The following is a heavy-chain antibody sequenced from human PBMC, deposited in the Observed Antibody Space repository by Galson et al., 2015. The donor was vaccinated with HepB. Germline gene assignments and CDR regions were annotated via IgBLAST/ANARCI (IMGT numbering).Heavy chain of an antibody. Sequence: SLRLSCAASGFTFSSYAMSWVRQAPGKGLEWVSAISGSGGSTYYADSVKGRFTISRDNSKNTLYLQMNSLRAEDTAVYYFAKDEGGYYYGMDVWGQGTPVTVSS. V-gene: IGHV3-23*01. CDR1: GFTFSSYA. J-gene: IGHJ6*02. D-gene: IGHD1-26*01. CDR2: ISGSGGST. CDR3: AKDEGGYYYGMDV.